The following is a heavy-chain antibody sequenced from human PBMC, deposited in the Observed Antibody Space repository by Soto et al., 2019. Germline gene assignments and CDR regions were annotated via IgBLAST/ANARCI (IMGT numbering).Heavy chain of an antibody. D-gene: IGHD4-4*01. Sequence: EVQLVESGGGLDKPGGSMRLSCATSGFTFTIYRRDWDRQPPGKGLERVSSISSSSSYIYYADSVEGRFTNSRDDAKTSLSVQMNSLGGEDTAVYYGETDVTADFGYWGQGTLGTFS. J-gene: IGHJ4*02. V-gene: IGHV3-21*01. CDR3: ETDVTADFGY. CDR1: GFTFTIYR. CDR2: ISSSSSYI.